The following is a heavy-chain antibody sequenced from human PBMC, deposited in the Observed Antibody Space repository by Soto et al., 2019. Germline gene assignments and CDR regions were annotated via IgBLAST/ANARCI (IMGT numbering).Heavy chain of an antibody. Sequence: QVQLVESGGGVVQPGRSLRLSCAASGFTFSSYAMHWVRQAPGKGLEWVAIMSYDGNNQYYADSVKGRFTISRDNFKXXXXXXXXXXXXXXXXXXYCXXXXXXXSPESFDYWGQGILVTVSS. CDR1: GFTFSSYA. D-gene: IGHD2-8*02. V-gene: IGHV3-30*03. J-gene: IGHJ4*02. CDR2: MSYDGNNQ. CDR3: XXXXXXXSPESFDY.